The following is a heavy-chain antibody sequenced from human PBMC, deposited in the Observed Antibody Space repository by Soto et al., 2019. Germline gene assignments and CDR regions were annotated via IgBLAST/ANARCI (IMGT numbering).Heavy chain of an antibody. V-gene: IGHV3-53*01. CDR3: SKNNVAPAFVGFEY. CDR2: LYSGGQT. D-gene: IGHD2-2*01. CDR1: GFNFDNSY. J-gene: IGHJ4*02. Sequence: GGSLRLSCAVSGFNFDNSYMSWVRQAPGKGLEWVSILYSGGQTYYTESVRGRFTISRDISKNTLDLQMNRLAADDTAVYYCSKNNVAPAFVGFEYWGQGTLVTVSS.